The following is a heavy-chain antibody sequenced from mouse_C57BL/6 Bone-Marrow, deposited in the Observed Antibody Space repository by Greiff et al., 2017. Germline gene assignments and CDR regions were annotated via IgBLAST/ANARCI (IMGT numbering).Heavy chain of an antibody. J-gene: IGHJ3*01. Sequence: VMLVESGPGLVQPSQSLSITCTVSGFSLTSYGVHWVRQSPGKGLEWLGVIWSGGSTDYNAAFISRLSISKDNSKSQVFFKMNSLQADDTAIYYCARLPAYWGQGTLVTVSA. CDR1: GFSLTSYG. V-gene: IGHV2-2*01. CDR3: ARLPAY. CDR2: IWSGGST.